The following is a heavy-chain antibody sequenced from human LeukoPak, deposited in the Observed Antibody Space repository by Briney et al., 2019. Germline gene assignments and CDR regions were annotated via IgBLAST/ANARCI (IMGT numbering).Heavy chain of an antibody. Sequence: GGSLRLSCAASGFTFSAYSMNWVRQAPGKGLEWVSGIIGGGGSTYYADSVKGRFTISGDNSRNTLFLQMNSLRAEDTAVYYCAHGAMYQLDYWGQGTLVTVSS. D-gene: IGHD2-2*01. CDR2: IIGGGGST. CDR3: AHGAMYQLDY. CDR1: GFTFSAYS. J-gene: IGHJ4*02. V-gene: IGHV3-23*01.